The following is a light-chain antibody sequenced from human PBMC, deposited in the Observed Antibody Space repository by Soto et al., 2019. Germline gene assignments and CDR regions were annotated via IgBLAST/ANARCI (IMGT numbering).Light chain of an antibody. CDR2: DVT. V-gene: IGLV2-14*01. Sequence: QSVLTQPASVSGSPGQSITISCTGTSSDVGGYNSVSWYQQHPGKAPKLILYDVTDRTSGVSYRFSGSKSGNTASLTISGLQAADEADYFCSSFTSSMTNVFGSGTKLTVL. CDR3: SSFTSSMTNV. J-gene: IGLJ1*01. CDR1: SSDVGGYNS.